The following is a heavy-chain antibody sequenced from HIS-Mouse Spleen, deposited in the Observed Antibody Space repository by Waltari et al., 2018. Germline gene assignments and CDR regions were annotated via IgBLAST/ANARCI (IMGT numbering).Heavy chain of an antibody. D-gene: IGHD6-19*01. CDR3: ARAAVAGTNEL. V-gene: IGHV4-34*01. Sequence: QVQLQQWGAGLLKPSETLSLTCAVYGGSFSGYYWSWIRQPPGKGLEWIGEINHSGSTPSTPPLKIRVTVSVDTSKNHFSLRLSSVTAADTAVYYCARAAVAGTNELWGQGTLVTVSS. J-gene: IGHJ4*02. CDR1: GGSFSGYY. CDR2: INHSGST.